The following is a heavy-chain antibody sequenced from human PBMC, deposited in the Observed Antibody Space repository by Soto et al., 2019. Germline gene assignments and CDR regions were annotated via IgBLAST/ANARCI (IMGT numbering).Heavy chain of an antibody. Sequence: ASVKVSCKASGYTFTGYYMHWVRQAPGQGLEWMGWINPNSGGTNYAQKFQGRVTMTTDTSTSTAYMELRSLRSDDTAVYYCARDLAVAGTGINWFDPWGQGTLVTVSS. V-gene: IGHV1-2*02. J-gene: IGHJ5*02. CDR1: GYTFTGYY. CDR3: ARDLAVAGTGINWFDP. D-gene: IGHD6-19*01. CDR2: INPNSGGT.